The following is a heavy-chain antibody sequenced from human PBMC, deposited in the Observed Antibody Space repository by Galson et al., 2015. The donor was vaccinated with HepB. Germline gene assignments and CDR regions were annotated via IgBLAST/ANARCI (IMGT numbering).Heavy chain of an antibody. V-gene: IGHV3-11*01. Sequence: SLRLSCAASGFTFSDYYMSWIRQAPGKGLEWVSFIGKRGGTMYYADSMKGRFTISRDNAKNSLYLQMNTLRAEDTAVYSCARVCVGLDFDYWGRGTLVTVSS. CDR3: ARVCVGLDFDY. J-gene: IGHJ4*02. CDR2: IGKRGGTM. CDR1: GFTFSDYY.